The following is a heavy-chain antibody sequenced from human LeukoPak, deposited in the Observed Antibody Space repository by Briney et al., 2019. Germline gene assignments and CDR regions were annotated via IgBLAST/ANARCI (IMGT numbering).Heavy chain of an antibody. CDR2: INPNSGGT. J-gene: IGHJ3*02. CDR1: GYTFTGYY. CDR3: AFGVDDSSGYGGHDAFDI. V-gene: IGHV1-2*02. D-gene: IGHD3-22*01. Sequence: GASVKVSCKASGYTFTGYYMHWVRQAPGQGLEWMGWINPNSGGTNYAQKFQGRVTMTRDTSISTAYMELSRLRSDDTAVYYCAFGVDDSSGYGGHDAFDIWGQGTMVTVSS.